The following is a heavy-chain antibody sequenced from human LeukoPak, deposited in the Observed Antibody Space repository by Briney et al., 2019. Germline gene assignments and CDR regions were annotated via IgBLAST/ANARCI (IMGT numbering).Heavy chain of an antibody. J-gene: IGHJ4*02. CDR3: AKRWGYDYPDLGELYY. CDR2: ISYDGGKK. V-gene: IGHV3-30*18. Sequence: GGSLRLSCAASGFTFSSHDMHWVRQAPGKGLEWVAIISYDGGKKDYADSVKGRFTISRDNSKNTLYLQMNSLRTEDRAVYYCAKRWGYDYPDLGELYYWGQGTLVTVSS. D-gene: IGHD3-16*01. CDR1: GFTFSSHD.